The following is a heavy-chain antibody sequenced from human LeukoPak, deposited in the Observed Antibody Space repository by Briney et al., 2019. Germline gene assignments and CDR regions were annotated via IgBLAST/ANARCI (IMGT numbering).Heavy chain of an antibody. J-gene: IGHJ6*02. CDR2: ISYDGSNK. D-gene: IGHD1-26*01. CDR3: AKDYRSLPRPGYYYYGMDV. CDR1: GFTFSSYG. Sequence: PGRSLRLSCAVSGFTFSSYGMHWVRQAPGKGLEWVAVISYDGSNKYYADSVKGRFTISRDNSKNTLYLQMNSLRAEDTAVYYCAKDYRSLPRPGYYYYGMDVWGQGTTVTVSS. V-gene: IGHV3-30*18.